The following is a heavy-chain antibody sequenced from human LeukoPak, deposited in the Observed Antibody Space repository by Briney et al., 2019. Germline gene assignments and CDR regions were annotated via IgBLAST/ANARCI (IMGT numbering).Heavy chain of an antibody. CDR3: TRDGYYYDGSGDKLFDY. CDR1: GFTFGDYA. J-gene: IGHJ4*02. D-gene: IGHD3-22*01. CDR2: IRSKAYGGTT. Sequence: SGGSLRLSCTASGFTFGDYAMSWVRQAPGKGLEWVGFIRSKAYGGTTEYAASVKGRFTISRDDSKSIDYLQMNSLKTEDTAVYYCTRDGYYYDGSGDKLFDYWGQGTLVTVSS. V-gene: IGHV3-49*04.